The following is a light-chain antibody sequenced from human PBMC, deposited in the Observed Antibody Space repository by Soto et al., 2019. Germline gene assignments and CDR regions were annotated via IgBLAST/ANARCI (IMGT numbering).Light chain of an antibody. CDR2: GSS. Sequence: EIVLTQSPGTLSSSPGERATLSWRASQSVSSSYLAWYQHRPGQAPRLLIYGSSRRATGIPDRFGGSGSGTDFTLTISRLQPEDFAEYYCQQYGDSSWTFGQGTQVEIQ. CDR1: QSVSSSY. CDR3: QQYGDSSWT. V-gene: IGKV3-20*01. J-gene: IGKJ1*01.